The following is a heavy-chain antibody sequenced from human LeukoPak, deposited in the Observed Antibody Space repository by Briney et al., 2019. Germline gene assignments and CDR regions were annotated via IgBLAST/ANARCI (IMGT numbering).Heavy chain of an antibody. Sequence: GGSLRLSCAASRFTFSSYAMSWVRQAPGKGLEWVSAISGSGGSTYYADSVKGRFTISRDNSKNTLYLQMNSLRAEDTAVYYCATLGAYYGGCFDYWGQGTLVTVSS. J-gene: IGHJ4*02. CDR1: RFTFSSYA. CDR2: ISGSGGST. V-gene: IGHV3-23*01. CDR3: ATLGAYYGGCFDY. D-gene: IGHD4-23*01.